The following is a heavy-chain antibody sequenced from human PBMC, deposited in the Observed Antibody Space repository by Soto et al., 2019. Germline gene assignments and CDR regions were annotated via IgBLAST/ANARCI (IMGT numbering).Heavy chain of an antibody. J-gene: IGHJ4*02. V-gene: IGHV4-4*02. Sequence: QVQLQESAPGLVKPAGPLSLTCAVSGGSISDNWWRWVRQPPGKGLEWIGEISHTGTTHYNPSLWSRVTISIDKSKYQFSLNLSSVTAADTAVYYCARHIAVPRTRGFDFWGQGTLVTVFS. D-gene: IGHD6-19*01. CDR3: ARHIAVPRTRGFDF. CDR1: GGSISDNW. CDR2: ISHTGTT.